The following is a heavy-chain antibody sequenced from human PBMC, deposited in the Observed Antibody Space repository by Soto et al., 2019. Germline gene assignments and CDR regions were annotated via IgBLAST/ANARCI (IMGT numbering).Heavy chain of an antibody. CDR2: IIPILGTA. V-gene: IGHV1-69*13. CDR3: ARYYYDSSGYSQKTRHWYFDL. Sequence: SVKVSCKASGGTFSSYAISWVRQAPGQGLEWMGGIIPILGTANYAQKFQGRVTITADESTSTAYMELSSPRSEDTAVYYCARYYYDSSGYSQKTRHWYFDLWGRGTLVTVSS. D-gene: IGHD3-22*01. J-gene: IGHJ2*01. CDR1: GGTFSSYA.